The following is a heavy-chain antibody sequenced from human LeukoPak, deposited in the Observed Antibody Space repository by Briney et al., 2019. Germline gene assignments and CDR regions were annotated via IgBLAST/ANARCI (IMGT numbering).Heavy chain of an antibody. J-gene: IGHJ6*02. Sequence: SETLSLTCTVSGGSISSGDYYWSWIRQPPGKGLELIGYIYYSGSTYYNPSLKSRVTISVDTSKNQFSLKLSSVTAADTAVYYCARDLVVPAAIDYYYYGMDVWGPGTTVTVSS. V-gene: IGHV4-30-4*01. CDR1: GGSISSGDYY. CDR3: ARDLVVPAAIDYYYYGMDV. D-gene: IGHD2-2*01. CDR2: IYYSGST.